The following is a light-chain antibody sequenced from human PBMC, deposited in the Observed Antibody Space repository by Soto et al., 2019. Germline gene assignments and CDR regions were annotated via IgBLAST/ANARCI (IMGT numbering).Light chain of an antibody. Sequence: SVLTLAPGTLSLSPGERATLSCRASQSVSSYLAWYQQKPGQAPRLLIYDASNRATGIPARFSGSGSGTDFTLTISSLEPEDFAVYYCQQRSNWHPWTFGQGTKVDI. CDR3: QQRSNWHPWT. V-gene: IGKV3-11*01. CDR1: QSVSSY. J-gene: IGKJ1*01. CDR2: DAS.